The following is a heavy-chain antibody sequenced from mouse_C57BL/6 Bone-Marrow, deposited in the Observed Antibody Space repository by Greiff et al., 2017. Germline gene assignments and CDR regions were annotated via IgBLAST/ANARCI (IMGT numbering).Heavy chain of an antibody. J-gene: IGHJ1*03. V-gene: IGHV3-6*01. CDR2: ISYDGSN. CDR1: GYSITSGYY. CDR3: ARDRSFDV. Sequence: EESGPGLVKPSQSLSLTCSVTGYSITSGYYWNWIRQFPGNKLEWMGYISYDGSNNYNPSLKNRISITRDTSKNQFFLKLNSVTTEDTATYYCARDRSFDVWGTGTTVTVSS.